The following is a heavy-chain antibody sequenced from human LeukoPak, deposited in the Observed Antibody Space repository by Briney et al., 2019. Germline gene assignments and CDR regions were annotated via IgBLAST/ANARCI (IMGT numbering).Heavy chain of an antibody. CDR1: GLTVSGNY. V-gene: IGHV3-53*01. J-gene: IGHJ3*01. Sequence: GGSLRLSCAASGLTVSGNYMSWVRRAPGKGLDWVSVLYSDGRTFYADSVRARFTISRDNSKNTLYLQMSSLRAEDTAVYYCARLRDSVAFDVWGQGTMVTVSS. D-gene: IGHD3-10*01. CDR3: ARLRDSVAFDV. CDR2: LYSDGRT.